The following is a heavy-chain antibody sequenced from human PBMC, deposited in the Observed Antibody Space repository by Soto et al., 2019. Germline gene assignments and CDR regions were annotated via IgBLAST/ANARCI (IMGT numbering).Heavy chain of an antibody. J-gene: IGHJ4*02. CDR3: ACSYYDILTGYYN. D-gene: IGHD3-9*01. CDR1: GGSISSSSYY. Sequence: ASETLSLTCTVSGGSISSSSYYWGWIRQPPGKGLEWIGSIYYSGSTYYNPSLKSRVTISVDTSKNQFSLKLSSVTAADTAVYYCACSYYDILTGYYNWGQGTLVTVSS. V-gene: IGHV4-39*01. CDR2: IYYSGST.